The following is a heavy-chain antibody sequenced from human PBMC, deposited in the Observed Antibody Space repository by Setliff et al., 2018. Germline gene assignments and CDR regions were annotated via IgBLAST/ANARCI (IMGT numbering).Heavy chain of an antibody. CDR3: ATSVSWIQLVLYPQGHPEPFDY. J-gene: IGHJ4*02. Sequence: ASVKVSCKVSGSTLTELSMHWVRQAPGKGLEWMGGFDPEDGETIYAQKFQGRVTMTEDTSTDTAYMELSSLRSEDTAVYYCATSVSWIQLVLYPQGHPEPFDYWGQGTLVTVSS. V-gene: IGHV1-24*01. D-gene: IGHD5-18*01. CDR1: GSTLTELS. CDR2: FDPEDGET.